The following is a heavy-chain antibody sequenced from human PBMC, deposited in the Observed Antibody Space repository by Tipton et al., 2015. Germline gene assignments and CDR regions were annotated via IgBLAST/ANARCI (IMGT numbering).Heavy chain of an antibody. J-gene: IGHJ6*02. D-gene: IGHD6-19*01. CDR2: VYHSGST. CDR3: ARDASAWFVDAMDV. V-gene: IGHV4-4*02. CDR1: GDSISSSNW. Sequence: TLSLTCAVSGDSISSSNWWSWVRQPPGKGLEWIGEVYHSGSTNYNPSLKSRVTISVDKSKNQFSLNLTSVTAADTAIYYCARDASAWFVDAMDVWGQGTTVTVSS.